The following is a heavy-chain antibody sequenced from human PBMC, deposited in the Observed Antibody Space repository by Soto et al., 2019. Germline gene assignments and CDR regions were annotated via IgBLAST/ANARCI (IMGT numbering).Heavy chain of an antibody. Sequence: SETLSLTCTVSGGSISSYYWSWIRQPPGKGLEWIGYIYYSGSTNYNPSLKSRVTISVDTSKNQFSLKLSSVTAADTAVYYCARGGLFYGDYTAEYFKHWGQGTLVTVSS. CDR2: IYYSGST. D-gene: IGHD4-17*01. J-gene: IGHJ1*01. CDR1: GGSISSYY. V-gene: IGHV4-59*01. CDR3: ARGGLFYGDYTAEYFKH.